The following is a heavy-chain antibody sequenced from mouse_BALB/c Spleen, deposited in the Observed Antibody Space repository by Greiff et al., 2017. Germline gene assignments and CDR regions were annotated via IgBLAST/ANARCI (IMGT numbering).Heavy chain of an antibody. CDR3: ARHEGTTATDALTY. J-gene: IGHJ3*01. Sequence: DVKLVESGGGLVQPGGSLKLSCAASGFTFSSYTMSWVRQTPEKRLEWVAYISNGGGSTYYPDTVKGRFTISRDNAKNTLYLQMSSLKSEDTAMYYCARHEGTTATDALTYWGQGTLVTVSA. V-gene: IGHV5-12-2*01. CDR2: ISNGGGST. D-gene: IGHD1-2*01. CDR1: GFTFSSYT.